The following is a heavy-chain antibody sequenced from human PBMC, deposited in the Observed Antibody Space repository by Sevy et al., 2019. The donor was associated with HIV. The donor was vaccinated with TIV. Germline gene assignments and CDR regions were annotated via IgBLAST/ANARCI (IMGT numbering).Heavy chain of an antibody. CDR2: LSFSCGEI. V-gene: IGHV3-23*01. J-gene: IGHJ4*02. CDR3: AREGCTKPHDY. CDR1: GFTFSKYS. Sequence: WGSLRLSCAASGFTFSKYSMSWVRQPPGKGLEWVSILSFSCGEINYADSVKGRFTISRDNSKRSVYLQMNNLRPEDTAVYYCAREGCTKPHDYWGQGTLVTVSS. D-gene: IGHD2-8*01.